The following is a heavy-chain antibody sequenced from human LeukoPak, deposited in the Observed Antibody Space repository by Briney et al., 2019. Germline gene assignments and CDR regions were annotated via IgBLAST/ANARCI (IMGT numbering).Heavy chain of an antibody. V-gene: IGHV3-30*18. D-gene: IGHD4-17*01. Sequence: GGSLGLSCAASGFSFISYGMHWVRQAPGKGLEWVGVISDDGRRNDYADSVKGRFTISRDNSKDTLYLQMNSLRAEDTAVYYCAKRPSDYGDYVSYFDYWGQGTLVTVSS. CDR3: AKRPSDYGDYVSYFDY. J-gene: IGHJ4*02. CDR2: ISDDGRRN. CDR1: GFSFISYG.